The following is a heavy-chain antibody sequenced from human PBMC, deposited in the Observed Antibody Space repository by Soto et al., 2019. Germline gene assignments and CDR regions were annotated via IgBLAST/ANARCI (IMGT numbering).Heavy chain of an antibody. CDR2: INAGNGNT. CDR3: ARDWRSGGSFRGLADY. D-gene: IGHD2-15*01. J-gene: IGHJ4*02. CDR1: GYTFTSYA. V-gene: IGHV1-3*01. Sequence: QVQLVQSGAEVKKPGASVKVSCKASGYTFTSYAMHWVRQAPGQRLEWMGWINAGNGNTKYSQKFQGRVTITRDTSASTAYMELSSLRSEDTAVYYCARDWRSGGSFRGLADYWGQGTLVTVPS.